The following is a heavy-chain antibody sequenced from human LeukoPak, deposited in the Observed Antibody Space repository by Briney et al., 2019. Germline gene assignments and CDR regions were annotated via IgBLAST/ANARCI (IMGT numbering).Heavy chain of an antibody. CDR2: IKEDGGDK. J-gene: IGHJ4*02. CDR1: GFTFSNYW. CDR3: ARDKVVAGTWGTLDY. V-gene: IGHV3-7*01. Sequence: PGGSLRLSCAASGFTFSNYWMTWVRQAPGKGLEWVANIKEDGGDKYYVDSVKGRFTISRDNAKNSLYLQMNSLRAEDTAVYYCARDKVVAGTWGTLDYWGQGTLVTVSS. D-gene: IGHD6-19*01.